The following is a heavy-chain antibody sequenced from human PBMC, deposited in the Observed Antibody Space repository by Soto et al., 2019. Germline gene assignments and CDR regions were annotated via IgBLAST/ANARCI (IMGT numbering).Heavy chain of an antibody. CDR1: GDSVSSDITS. D-gene: IGHD1-26*01. J-gene: IGHJ3*01. V-gene: IGHV6-1*01. CDR3: ASGNARDV. CDR2: TYYRSKWFP. Sequence: QGQLQQSGPGLVKPSQTLSLTCAISGDSVSSDITSWNWIRQSPSRGLEWLGRTYYRSKWFPDYAASVKSRITINPDTSKNQFSLELNSITPEDTAVYYCASGNARDVWGQGTVVTVSS.